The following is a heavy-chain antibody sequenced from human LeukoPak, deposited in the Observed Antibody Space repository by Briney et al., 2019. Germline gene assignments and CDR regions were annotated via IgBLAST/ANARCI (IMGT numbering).Heavy chain of an antibody. D-gene: IGHD3-10*01. CDR2: INQGGSGK. J-gene: IGHJ6*02. V-gene: IGHV3-7*03. Sequence: SGGSLRLSCAASGFTFSSYAMHWVRQAPGKGLEWVANINQGGSGKYYVDSVKGRFTISRDNAKNSLYLQINSLRAEDTAVYFCARDRVTNSYDYYGLDVWGQGTTVSVSS. CDR3: ARDRVTNSYDYYGLDV. CDR1: GFTFSSYA.